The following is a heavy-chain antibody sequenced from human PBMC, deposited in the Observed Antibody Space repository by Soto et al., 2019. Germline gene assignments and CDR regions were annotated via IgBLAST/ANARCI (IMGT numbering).Heavy chain of an antibody. CDR3: TRHLHQGILTGYYYKAARPLYYMDV. D-gene: IGHD3-9*01. CDR1: GFTFSGSA. J-gene: IGHJ6*03. CDR2: IRSKANSYAT. V-gene: IGHV3-73*01. Sequence: EVQLVESGGGLVQPGGSLKLSCAASGFTFSGSAMHWVRQASGKGLEWVGRIRSKANSYATAYAASVKGRFTISRDDSKNTAYLQMNSLKTEDTAVYYCTRHLHQGILTGYYYKAARPLYYMDVWGKGTTVTVSS.